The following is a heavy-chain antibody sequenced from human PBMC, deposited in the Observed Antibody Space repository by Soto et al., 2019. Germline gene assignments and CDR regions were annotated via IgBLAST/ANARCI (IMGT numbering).Heavy chain of an antibody. CDR3: AKDPTIFGVVIRGWFDP. V-gene: IGHV3-23*01. D-gene: IGHD3-3*01. Sequence: GGSLRLSCAASGFTFSSYAMSWVRQAPGKGLEWVSAISGSGGSTYYADSVKGRFTISRDNSKNTLYLQMNSLRAEDTAVYYCAKDPTIFGVVIRGWFDPWGQGTLVTVSS. CDR2: ISGSGGST. J-gene: IGHJ5*02. CDR1: GFTFSSYA.